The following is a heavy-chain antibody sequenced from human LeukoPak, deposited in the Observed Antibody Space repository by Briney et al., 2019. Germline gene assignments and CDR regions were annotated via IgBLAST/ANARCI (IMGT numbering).Heavy chain of an antibody. CDR1: GYSISSDYY. Sequence: PSETLSLTCAVSGYSISSDYYWGWIRQPPGKGLEWIGSIYHSGSTYYNPSLKSRVTISVDTSKNQFSLKLSSVTAADTPVYYCARALGYDFGSGYYTGNWFDPGGKGTLVTVSS. V-gene: IGHV4-38-2*01. CDR3: ARALGYDFGSGYYTGNWFDP. D-gene: IGHD3-3*01. CDR2: IYHSGST. J-gene: IGHJ5*02.